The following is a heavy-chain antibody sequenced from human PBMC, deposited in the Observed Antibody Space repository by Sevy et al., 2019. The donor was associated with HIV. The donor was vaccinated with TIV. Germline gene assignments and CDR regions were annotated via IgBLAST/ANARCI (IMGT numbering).Heavy chain of an antibody. D-gene: IGHD1-26*01. CDR1: GFTFGDYC. Sequence: GSLRLSCTASGFTFGDYCMSWVRQAPGKGLEWISFIKSKAYGGTTGNAASVKSRFTISRDDSKSIAYLQMNNLQTEDTAVYFCTRWSGSQSIFDYWGRGTLVTVSS. V-gene: IGHV3-49*04. CDR3: TRWSGSQSIFDY. J-gene: IGHJ4*02. CDR2: IKSKAYGGTT.